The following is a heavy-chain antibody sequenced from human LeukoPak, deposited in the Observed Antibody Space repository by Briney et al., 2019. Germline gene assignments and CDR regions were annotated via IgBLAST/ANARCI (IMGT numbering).Heavy chain of an antibody. V-gene: IGHV3-23*01. Sequence: GGSLRLSCAASGFTFNTFDMSWVRQAPGKGLEWVSGISGSGGSTFYADSVKGRFTISRDNSRNTLYLHTNSLRAEDTAVYYCAKDPKIAVPATVYWGQGTLVTVSS. J-gene: IGHJ4*02. CDR2: ISGSGGST. CDR1: GFTFNTFD. CDR3: AKDPKIAVPATVY. D-gene: IGHD6-19*01.